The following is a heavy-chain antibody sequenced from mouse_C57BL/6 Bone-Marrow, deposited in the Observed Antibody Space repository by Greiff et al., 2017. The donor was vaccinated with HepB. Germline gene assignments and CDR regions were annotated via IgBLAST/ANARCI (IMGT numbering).Heavy chain of an antibody. D-gene: IGHD2-1*01. CDR3: ARRRGNPYYFDY. V-gene: IGHV5-4*01. J-gene: IGHJ2*01. Sequence: VQLKESGGGLVKPGGSLKLSCAASGFTFSSYAMSWVRQTPEKRLEWVATISDGGSYTYYPDNVKGRFTISRDNAKNNLYLQMSHLKSEDTAMYYCARRRGNPYYFDYWGQGTTLTVSS. CDR2: ISDGGSYT. CDR1: GFTFSSYA.